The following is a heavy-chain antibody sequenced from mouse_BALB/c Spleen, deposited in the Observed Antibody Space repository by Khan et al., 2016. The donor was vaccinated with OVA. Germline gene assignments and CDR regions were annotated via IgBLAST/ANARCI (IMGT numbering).Heavy chain of an antibody. J-gene: IGHJ3*01. V-gene: IGHV5-9-3*01. Sequence: EVELVESGGDLVKPGGSLKLSCSASGFTFSTYAMSWVRQTPEKRLEWVATINSGGDYIYYPDSVKGRFTISRDHAKNTLSLQMSSLRSEDTAMFYCARHNYGPFAYWGQGTLVSVSA. CDR2: INSGGDYI. D-gene: IGHD1-1*01. CDR1: GFTFSTYA. CDR3: ARHNYGPFAY.